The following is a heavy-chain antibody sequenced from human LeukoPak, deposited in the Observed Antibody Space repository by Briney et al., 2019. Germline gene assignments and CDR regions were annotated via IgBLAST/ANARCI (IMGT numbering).Heavy chain of an antibody. CDR1: GGSISTFY. V-gene: IGHV4-59*08. CDR3: ARHLERAFDL. CDR2: ISYSGST. Sequence: KPSETLSLTCTVSGGSISTFYWSWIRQPPGKGLEWIGYISYSGSTNYNPSLKSRVAISVDTSKDQSSLKLSSVTAADTAVYYCARHLERAFDLWGQGTMVTVSS. J-gene: IGHJ3*01. D-gene: IGHD1-1*01.